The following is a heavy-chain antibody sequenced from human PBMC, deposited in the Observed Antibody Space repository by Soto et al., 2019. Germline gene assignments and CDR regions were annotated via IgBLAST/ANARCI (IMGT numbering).Heavy chain of an antibody. CDR2: TYYRSKWYY. CDR3: ARGEQYSGRIFDY. V-gene: IGHV6-1*01. CDR1: GDSVSSNSAG. D-gene: IGHD1-26*01. J-gene: IGHJ4*01. Sequence: QVQLQQSGPGLVKPSQTLSLTCAITGDSVSSNSAGWSWVRQSPSRGLEWLGRTYYRSKWYYEYAVTVSCRITINPVTSKNQYSLLLTSVTPEDTAVYFCARGEQYSGRIFDYWGQGTLVTVSS.